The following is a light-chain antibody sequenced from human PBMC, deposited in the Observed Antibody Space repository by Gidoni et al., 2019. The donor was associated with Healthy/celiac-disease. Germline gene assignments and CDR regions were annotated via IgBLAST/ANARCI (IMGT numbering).Light chain of an antibody. CDR1: RSNIGNNY. CDR2: DNN. J-gene: IGLJ2*01. CDR3: GTWDSSLSAVV. V-gene: IGLV1-51*01. Sequence: QSVLTHPPSVSAAPGQEVTIACSGSRSNIGNNYVSWYQQLPGTAPKLLNYDNNKRPSGIPDRFAGSKSGTSATLGITGLQTGDEADYYCGTWDSSLSAVVFGGGTKLTVL.